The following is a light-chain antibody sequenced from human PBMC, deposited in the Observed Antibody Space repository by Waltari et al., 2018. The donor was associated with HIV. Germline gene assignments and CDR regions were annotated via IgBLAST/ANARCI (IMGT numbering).Light chain of an antibody. CDR2: EDN. V-gene: IGLV6-57*01. J-gene: IGLJ2*01. CDR3: QSYDSTNHVV. Sequence: NFMLTQPHSVSESPGKTVTISCTGSSGSIGTNYVQGYQQRPGSSPTTVIYEDNRRPSGVPDRFSGSIDSSSNSASLTTSGLKTEDEADYYCQSYDSTNHVVFGGGTKLTVL. CDR1: SGSIGTNY.